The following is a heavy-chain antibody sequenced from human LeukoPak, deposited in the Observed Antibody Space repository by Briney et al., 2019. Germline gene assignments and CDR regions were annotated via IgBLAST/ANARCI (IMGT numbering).Heavy chain of an antibody. V-gene: IGHV1-69*04. CDR2: IIPILGIA. CDR1: GGTFSSYA. Sequence: GASVKASCKASGGTFSSYAISWVRQAPGQGLEWMGRIIPILGIANYAQKFRGRVTITADKSTSTAYMELSSLRSEDTAVYYCASPQVFDYWGQGTLVTVSS. J-gene: IGHJ4*02. CDR3: ASPQVFDY.